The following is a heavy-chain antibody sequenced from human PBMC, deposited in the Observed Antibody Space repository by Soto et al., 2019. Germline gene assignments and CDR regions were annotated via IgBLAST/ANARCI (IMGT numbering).Heavy chain of an antibody. D-gene: IGHD3-9*01. CDR2: ISYDGSNK. CDR3: ARGLYDILTGYHYYYYGMDV. J-gene: IGHJ6*02. Sequence: LRLSCAASGFTFSSYAMHWVRQAPGKGLEWVAVISYDGSNKYYADSVKGRFTISRDNSKNTLYLQMNSLRAEDTAVYYCARGLYDILTGYHYYYYGMDVWGQGTTVTVSS. V-gene: IGHV3-30-3*01. CDR1: GFTFSSYA.